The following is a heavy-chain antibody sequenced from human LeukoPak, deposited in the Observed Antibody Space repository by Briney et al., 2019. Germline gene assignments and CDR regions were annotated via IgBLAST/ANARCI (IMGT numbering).Heavy chain of an antibody. CDR2: IYYSGST. Sequence: SETLSLTCTVSGGSISSYYWSWIRQPPGKGLEWIGYIYYSGSTNYNPSLKSRVTISVDTSKNQFSLKLSSVTAADTAVYYCARSNVVVPAATYYYYGMDVWGQGTTDTVSS. V-gene: IGHV4-59*01. D-gene: IGHD2-2*01. CDR3: ARSNVVVPAATYYYYGMDV. CDR1: GGSISSYY. J-gene: IGHJ6*02.